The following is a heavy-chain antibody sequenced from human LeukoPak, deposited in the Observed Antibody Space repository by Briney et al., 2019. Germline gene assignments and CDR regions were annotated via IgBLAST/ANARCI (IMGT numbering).Heavy chain of an antibody. J-gene: IGHJ4*02. D-gene: IGHD2-15*01. CDR2: ISGSGGGK. Sequence: GGSLRLSCAASGFTFSSYAMSWVRQAPGKGLEWVSAISGSGGGKYYADSVKGRFTIYRDNSKNTLYLQMNSLRAEDTAVYYCAKVGSGPDYWGQGTVVTVSS. CDR3: AKVGSGPDY. V-gene: IGHV3-23*01. CDR1: GFTFSSYA.